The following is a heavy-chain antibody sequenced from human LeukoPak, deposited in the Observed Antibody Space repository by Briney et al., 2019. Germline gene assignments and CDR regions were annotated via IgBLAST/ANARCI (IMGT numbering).Heavy chain of an antibody. CDR1: GFTFDDYT. Sequence: PGGSLRLSCAASGFTFDDYTMHWVRQAPGKGLEWVSLISWDGVNTYYADSVKGRFTTSRDNSKTSLYLQMNSLRTEDTALYYCAKGTTKRYCSSTSCYNWFDPWGQGTLVTVSS. CDR2: ISWDGVNT. CDR3: AKGTTKRYCSSTSCYNWFDP. V-gene: IGHV3-43*01. D-gene: IGHD2-2*01. J-gene: IGHJ5*02.